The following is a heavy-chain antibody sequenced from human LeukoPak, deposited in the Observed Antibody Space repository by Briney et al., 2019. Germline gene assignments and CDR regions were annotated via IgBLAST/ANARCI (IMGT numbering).Heavy chain of an antibody. CDR1: GFTFSSHW. Sequence: PGGSLRLSCAASGFTFSSHWMTYVRQAPRKGLEWVGRIKSKSDGETTDLAGSVQGRFTISRDDSENSLYLQMDNLKTDDTAVYYCTTLTAAGTGPPDYWGQGTLVTVSP. CDR3: TTLTAAGTGPPDY. CDR2: IKSKSDGETT. J-gene: IGHJ4*02. V-gene: IGHV3-15*01. D-gene: IGHD6-13*01.